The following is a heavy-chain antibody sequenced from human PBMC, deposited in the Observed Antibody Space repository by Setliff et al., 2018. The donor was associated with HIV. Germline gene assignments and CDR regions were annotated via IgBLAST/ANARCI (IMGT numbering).Heavy chain of an antibody. Sequence: LRLSCEGSGFNFNNYAMHWVRQPPGKGLEWVSGITWRGGVLGYAASAKGRFIISRDNARSSLHLQMNSLTTEDTALYFCVKGGTLAGQFYYYMDVWGKGTTVTVSS. CDR2: ITWRGGVL. CDR1: GFNFNNYA. V-gene: IGHV3-9*01. D-gene: IGHD6-19*01. J-gene: IGHJ6*03. CDR3: VKGGTLAGQFYYYMDV.